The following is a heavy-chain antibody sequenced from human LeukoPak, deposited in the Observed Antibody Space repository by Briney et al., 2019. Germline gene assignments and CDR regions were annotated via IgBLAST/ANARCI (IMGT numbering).Heavy chain of an antibody. CDR3: ARVSRDFEPENAFDI. CDR2: IYYSGST. D-gene: IGHD1-14*01. V-gene: IGHV4-30-4*08. J-gene: IGHJ3*02. CDR1: GGSISSGDYY. Sequence: SETLSLTCTVSGGSISSGDYYWSWIRQPPGKGLEWIGYIYYSGSTYYNPSLKCRVTISVDTSKNQFSLKLSSVTAADTAVYYCARVSRDFEPENAFDIWGQGTMVTVSS.